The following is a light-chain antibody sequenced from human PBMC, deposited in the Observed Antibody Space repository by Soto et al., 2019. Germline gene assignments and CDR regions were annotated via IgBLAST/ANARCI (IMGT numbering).Light chain of an antibody. CDR3: QQHSHWPPWT. V-gene: IGKV3-11*01. CDR1: QNVRTF. J-gene: IGKJ1*01. Sequence: EVVLTQSPATLSLSPGERATLSCRASQNVRTFLDWYQQKPGQAPRLLIYGASNRATGIPARFSGSGSGTDFTLTISGLEREDFAVYYCQQHSHWPPWTFGQGTRVEIQ. CDR2: GAS.